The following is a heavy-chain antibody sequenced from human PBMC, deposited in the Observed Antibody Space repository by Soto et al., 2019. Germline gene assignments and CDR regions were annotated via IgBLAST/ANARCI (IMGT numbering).Heavy chain of an antibody. V-gene: IGHV2-5*02. CDR2: IYWDDDK. CDR3: AHRVLRTVFGLVTTTAIYFDF. Sequence: QITLNESGPTQVKPRQTLTLTCTFSGFSLTTSGVGVGWIRQSSGKAPEWLALIYWDDDKRYSPSLKSRLTITKDTSKNQVVLTMADLDPADTATYYCAHRVLRTVFGLVTTTAIYFDFWGQGTPVAVSS. D-gene: IGHD3-3*01. CDR1: GFSLTTSGVG. J-gene: IGHJ4*02.